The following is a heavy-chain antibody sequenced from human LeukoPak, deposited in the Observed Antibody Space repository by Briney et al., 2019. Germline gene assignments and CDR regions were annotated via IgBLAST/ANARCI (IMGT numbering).Heavy chain of an antibody. CDR2: INPSGGST. CDR3: ARDLKVLRYFDWLSQDYYYYGMDV. CDR1: GYTFTSYY. J-gene: IGHJ6*04. Sequence: ASVKVSCKASGYTFTSYYMHWVRQAPGQGLEWMGIINPSGGSTSYAQKFQGRVTMTRDTSTSTVYMELSSLRSEDTAVYYCARDLKVLRYFDWLSQDYYYYGMDVWGKGTTVTVSS. D-gene: IGHD3-9*01. V-gene: IGHV1-46*01.